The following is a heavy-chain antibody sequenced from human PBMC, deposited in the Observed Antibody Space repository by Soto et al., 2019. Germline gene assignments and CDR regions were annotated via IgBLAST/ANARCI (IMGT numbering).Heavy chain of an antibody. D-gene: IGHD5-18*01. V-gene: IGHV4-30-4*01. J-gene: IGHJ3*02. CDR2: IYYSGST. CDR1: GSSISSGDYY. Sequence: SETLSLTCTVSGSSISSGDYYWSWIRQPPGKGLEWIGYIYYSGSTYYNPSLKSRVTISVDTSKNQFSLKLSSVTAADTAVYYCARAPPLKYTYGLRGAFDIWGQGTMVTVSS. CDR3: ARAPPLKYTYGLRGAFDI.